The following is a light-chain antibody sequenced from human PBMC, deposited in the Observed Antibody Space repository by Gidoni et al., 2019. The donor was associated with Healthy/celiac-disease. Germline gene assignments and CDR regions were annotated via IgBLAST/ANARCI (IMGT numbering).Light chain of an antibody. J-gene: IGKJ1*01. CDR2: GAS. CDR3: QQYGSSPGT. V-gene: IGKV3-20*01. Sequence: SYLAWYQQKPGQAPRLLIYGASSRATGIPDRFSGSGSGTDFTLTISRLEPEDFAVYYCQQYGSSPGTFGQGTKVEIK. CDR1: SY.